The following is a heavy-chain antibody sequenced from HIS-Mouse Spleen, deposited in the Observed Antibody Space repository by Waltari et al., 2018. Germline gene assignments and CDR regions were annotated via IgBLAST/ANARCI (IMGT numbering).Heavy chain of an antibody. CDR1: GYTFTGYY. CDR3: ARDPMTTVTTDAFDI. J-gene: IGHJ3*02. D-gene: IGHD4-17*01. V-gene: IGHV1-2*02. Sequence: QVQLVQSGSEVKKPGASVKVSCKASGYTFTGYYMHWVRQAPGQGLEWMGWINPNSGGTNYAQKFQGRVTMTRDTSISTAYMELGRLRSDDTAVYYCARDPMTTVTTDAFDIWGQGTMVTVSS. CDR2: INPNSGGT.